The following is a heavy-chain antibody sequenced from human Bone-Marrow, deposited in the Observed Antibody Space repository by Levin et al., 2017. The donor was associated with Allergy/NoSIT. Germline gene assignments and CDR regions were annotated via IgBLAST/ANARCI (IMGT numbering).Heavy chain of an antibody. CDR2: IYFDGGA. CDR1: GASVSNANYY. D-gene: IGHD3-10*01. J-gene: IGHJ4*02. Sequence: PSETLSLTCSVSGASVSNANYYWTWIRQPPGETLENIGHIYFDGGAHYNPSLSGRVTMSVDTSRNQFSLHLASLTAADAAVYYCARGTNYYGSGDYWGQGILVTVSS. CDR3: ARGTNYYGSGDY. V-gene: IGHV4-61*01.